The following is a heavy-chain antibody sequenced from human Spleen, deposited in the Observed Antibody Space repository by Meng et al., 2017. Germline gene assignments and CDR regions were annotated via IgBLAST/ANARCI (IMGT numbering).Heavy chain of an antibody. J-gene: IGHJ6*02. V-gene: IGHV4-34*01. D-gene: IGHD2-21*01. CDR3: TREIDRYYGMDV. Sequence: GSLRLSCAVYGGSFSDYYWSWIRQSPGKGLEWIGNIYHSGSTYYNPSLKSRVTISVDTSRNQFFLHLTSVTAADTALYYCTREIDRYYGMDVWGQGTTVTVSS. CDR1: GGSFSDYY. CDR2: IYHSGST.